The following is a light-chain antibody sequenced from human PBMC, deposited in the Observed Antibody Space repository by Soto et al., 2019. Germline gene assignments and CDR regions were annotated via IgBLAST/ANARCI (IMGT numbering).Light chain of an antibody. Sequence: AIQLTQSPSSLSASVGDRITITCRASQDISNDLGWFQQKPGKAHKLLIYAAYILQTGVQSRFSGSGSGSAFSLTITSLQPEDFATYYCIQDYSSPITFGQGTRLEIK. J-gene: IGKJ5*01. CDR2: AAY. CDR3: IQDYSSPIT. CDR1: QDISND. V-gene: IGKV1-6*02.